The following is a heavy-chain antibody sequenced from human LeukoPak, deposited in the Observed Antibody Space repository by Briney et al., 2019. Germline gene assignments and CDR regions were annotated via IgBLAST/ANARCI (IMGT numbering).Heavy chain of an antibody. J-gene: IGHJ4*02. CDR2: INSDGSST. CDR1: GFTFSSYW. V-gene: IGHV3-74*01. CDR3: ARGSYYGSAIDY. Sequence: GGSLRLSCAASGFTFSSYWMHWVRQAPGKGLVWVSRINSDGSSTSYADSVKGRFTISRDNAKNSLYLQMNSLRAEDTAVYYCARGSYYGSAIDYWGQGTLVTVSS. D-gene: IGHD3-10*01.